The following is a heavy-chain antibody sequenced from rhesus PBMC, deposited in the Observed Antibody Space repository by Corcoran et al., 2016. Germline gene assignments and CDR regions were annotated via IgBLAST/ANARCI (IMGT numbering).Heavy chain of an antibody. CDR3: ARSPGSWMLDL. Sequence: VQLQESGPGLVKPSETLSLTGAVSGDSFTSYWWSWIRQSAEKGLGWIGEINGDSGSTNYNPSLKGRVTLSKDASKNQFSLKMSCMPDAYTAVYYCARSPGSWMLDLWGQGVLVTVSS. J-gene: IGHJ4*01. CDR1: GDSFTSYW. V-gene: IGHV4-80*01. D-gene: IGHD1-1-1*01. CDR2: INGDSGST.